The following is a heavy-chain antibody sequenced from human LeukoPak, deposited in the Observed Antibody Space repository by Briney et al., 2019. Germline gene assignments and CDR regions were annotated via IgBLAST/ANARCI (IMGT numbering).Heavy chain of an antibody. D-gene: IGHD3-10*01. J-gene: IGHJ4*02. CDR2: INHSGST. Sequence: PSETLSLTCAVYGVPFSGYYWSWIRQPPGKGLEWIGEINHSGSTNYNPSLKSRVTISVDTSKNQFSLKLSSVTAADTAVYYCARGVYYGSGSYYDYWGQGTLVTVSS. CDR1: GVPFSGYY. CDR3: ARGVYYGSGSYYDY. V-gene: IGHV4-34*01.